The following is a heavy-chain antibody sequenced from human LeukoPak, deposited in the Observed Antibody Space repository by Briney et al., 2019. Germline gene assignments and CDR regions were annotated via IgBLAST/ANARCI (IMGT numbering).Heavy chain of an antibody. D-gene: IGHD6-13*01. J-gene: IGHJ4*02. CDR3: ARTHSTSLYNLDY. Sequence: PGESLKISCEGSGYRFGSYWISWVRQMPGKGLEWMGIIYPGDSDTRYSPSFQGQVTISADKSISTAYLQWSSLKASDSAIYYCARTHSTSLYNLDYWGQGTLVTISS. CDR2: IYPGDSDT. CDR1: GYRFGSYW. V-gene: IGHV5-51*01.